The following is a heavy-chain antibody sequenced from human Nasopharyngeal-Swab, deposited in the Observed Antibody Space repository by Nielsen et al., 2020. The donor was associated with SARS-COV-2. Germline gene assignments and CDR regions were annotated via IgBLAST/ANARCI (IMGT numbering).Heavy chain of an antibody. D-gene: IGHD5-12*01. V-gene: IGHV3-23*01. J-gene: IGHJ6*02. CDR1: GFTFNTYA. CDR3: AKDRDSGDDSDDYYHYYGMDV. Sequence: GESLKISCAASGFTFNTYAISWVRQAQGKGLEWVSVISGSDYSTKYADSVKGRFTISSDNSKNTVNLQMNSLRAEDTAIYYCAKDRDSGDDSDDYYHYYGMDVWGQGTTVTVFS. CDR2: ISGSDYST.